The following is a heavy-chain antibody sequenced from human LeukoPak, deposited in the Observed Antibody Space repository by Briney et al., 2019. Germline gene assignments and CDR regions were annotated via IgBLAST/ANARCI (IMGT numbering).Heavy chain of an antibody. CDR2: ISSSSSYI. J-gene: IGHJ4*02. CDR3: ARAGSGSYNY. CDR1: GFTFSSYS. Sequence: GGSLRLSCAASGFTFSSYSMNWVRQAPGKGLEWVSSISSSSSYIYYADSVKGRFTISRDNAMNSLYLQMNSLRAEDTAVYYCARAGSGSYNYWGQGTLVTVSS. V-gene: IGHV3-21*01. D-gene: IGHD3-10*01.